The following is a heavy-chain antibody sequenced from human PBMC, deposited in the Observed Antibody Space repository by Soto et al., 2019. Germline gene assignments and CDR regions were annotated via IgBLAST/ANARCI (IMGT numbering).Heavy chain of an antibody. J-gene: IGHJ4*02. CDR1: GFTFSSYA. CDR3: AKDPAYYYGSGSYLFDY. D-gene: IGHD3-10*01. V-gene: IGHV3-23*01. CDR2: ISGSGGST. Sequence: LRLSCAASGFTFSSYAMSWVRQAPGKGLEWVSAISGSGGSTYYADSVKGRFTISRDNSKNTLYLQMNSLRAEDTAVYYCAKDPAYYYGSGSYLFDYWGQGTLVTVSS.